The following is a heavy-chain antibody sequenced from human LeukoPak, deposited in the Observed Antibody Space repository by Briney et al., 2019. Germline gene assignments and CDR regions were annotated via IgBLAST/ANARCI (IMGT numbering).Heavy chain of an antibody. J-gene: IGHJ4*02. D-gene: IGHD2-2*01. CDR1: GFTLSSYA. CDR2: ISYDGSNK. CDR3: ARVGCSSTSCPNPFDY. Sequence: GGSLRLSCAASGFTLSSYAMHWVRQAPGKGLEWVAVISYDGSNKYYADSVKGRFTISRDNSKNTLYLQMNGLRAEDTAVYYCARVGCSSTSCPNPFDYWGQGTLVTVSS. V-gene: IGHV3-30*01.